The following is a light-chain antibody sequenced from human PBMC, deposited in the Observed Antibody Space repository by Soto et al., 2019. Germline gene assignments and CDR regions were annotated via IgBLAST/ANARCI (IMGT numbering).Light chain of an antibody. CDR1: QSVLFSSSNKNY. V-gene: IGKV4-1*01. CDR2: WAS. Sequence: DIVMTQSPDSLAVSLGERATINCKSSQSVLFSSSNKNYLAWYQQKPGQPPRLLIYWASTRESRVPDRFSSSEDVTNFPLTIGSLQAEDVAVYYCQQYYSTPPTFRQRTKVQFK. J-gene: IGKJ1*01. CDR3: QQYYSTPPT.